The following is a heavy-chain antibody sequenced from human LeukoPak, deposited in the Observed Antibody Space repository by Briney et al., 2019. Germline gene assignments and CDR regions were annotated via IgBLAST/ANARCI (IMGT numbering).Heavy chain of an antibody. D-gene: IGHD2-2*01. V-gene: IGHV1-2*02. Sequence: GASVKVSCKASGYTFTSYGITWVRQAPGQGLEWRGWISAYSGGTNYAQKFQGRVPITRDTSISTAYMELSRLRSHDTAVYYCARLYCSSTSCHLEGYYYYGMDVWGQGTTVTVSS. CDR1: GYTFTSYG. CDR3: ARLYCSSTSCHLEGYYYYGMDV. J-gene: IGHJ6*02. CDR2: ISAYSGGT.